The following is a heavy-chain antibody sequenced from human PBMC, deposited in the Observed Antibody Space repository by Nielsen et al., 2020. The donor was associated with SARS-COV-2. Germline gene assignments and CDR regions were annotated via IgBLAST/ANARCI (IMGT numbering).Heavy chain of an antibody. V-gene: IGHV1-69*04. J-gene: IGHJ3*02. CDR2: IIPILGIA. D-gene: IGHD3-22*01. CDR1: GGTFSSYA. Sequence: SVKVSCKASGGTFSSYAISWVRQAPGQGLEWMGRIIPILGIANYAQKFQGRVTITADKSTSTAYMELSSLRSDDTAVYYCARVSYDSSGYPRAFDIWGQGTMVTVSS. CDR3: ARVSYDSSGYPRAFDI.